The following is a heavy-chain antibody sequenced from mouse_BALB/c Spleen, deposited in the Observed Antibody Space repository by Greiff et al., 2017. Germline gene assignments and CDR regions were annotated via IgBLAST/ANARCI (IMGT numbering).Heavy chain of an antibody. CDR1: GYAFTNYL. D-gene: IGHD2-2*01. CDR3: ARWLDGFDY. V-gene: IGHV1-54*01. J-gene: IGHJ2*01. CDR2: INPGSGGT. Sequence: VKLMESGAELVRPGTSVKVSCKASGYAFTNYLIEWVKQRPGQGLEWIGVINPGSGGTNYNEKFKGKATLTADKSSSTAYMQLSSLTSDDSAVYFCARWLDGFDYWGQGTTLTVSS.